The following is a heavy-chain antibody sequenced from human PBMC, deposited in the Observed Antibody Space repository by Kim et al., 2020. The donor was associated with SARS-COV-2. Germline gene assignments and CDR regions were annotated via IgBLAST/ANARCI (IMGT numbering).Heavy chain of an antibody. Sequence: SETLSLTCAVYGGSFSGYYWSWIRHPPGKGLEWIGETNHSGSTNYNPSLKSRVTISVDTSKNQFSLKLSSVTAADTAVYYCATTSGSSAAGTSSGWFDPWGQGTLGTVSS. CDR1: GGSFSGYY. CDR2: TNHSGST. D-gene: IGHD6-13*01. J-gene: IGHJ5*02. CDR3: ATTSGSSAAGTSSGWFDP. V-gene: IGHV4-34*01.